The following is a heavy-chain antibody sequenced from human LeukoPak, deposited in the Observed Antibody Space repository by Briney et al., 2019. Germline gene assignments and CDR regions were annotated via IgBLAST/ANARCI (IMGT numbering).Heavy chain of an antibody. D-gene: IGHD3-22*01. CDR1: GYSFTSYW. CDR3: ARRKNTMTKNGGYAFDI. J-gene: IGHJ3*02. CDR2: IYPGDSDT. V-gene: IGHV5-51*01. Sequence: GESLKISCKGSGYSFTSYWIGWVRQMPGKGLEWMGIIYPGDSDTRYSPSFQGQVTISADKSISTAYLQWSSLKASDTAMYYCARRKNTMTKNGGYAFDIWGQGTMVTVSS.